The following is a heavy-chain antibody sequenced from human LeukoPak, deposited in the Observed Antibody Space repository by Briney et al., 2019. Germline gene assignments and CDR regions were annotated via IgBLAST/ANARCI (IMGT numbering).Heavy chain of an antibody. CDR2: INHSGST. CDR3: TRRRNYLSHFDY. V-gene: IGHV4-34*01. J-gene: IGHJ4*02. D-gene: IGHD1-7*01. Sequence: RSSETLSHTCTVYGGSFSGYYWSWIRQPPGKGLEWIGEINHSGSTNYNPSLKSRVTISVDTSKNQFSLKLSSVTAADTAVYYCTRRRNYLSHFDYWGQGTLVTVSS. CDR1: GGSFSGYY.